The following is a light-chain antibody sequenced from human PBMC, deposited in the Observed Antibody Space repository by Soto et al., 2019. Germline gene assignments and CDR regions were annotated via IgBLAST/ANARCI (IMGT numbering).Light chain of an antibody. CDR3: LQTTQFPWT. J-gene: IGKJ1*01. V-gene: IGKV1-39*01. Sequence: DIQMTQSPYSLSAAVGDRVTIACRASQNINTYLNWYQQKPGKAPKLLIFDAASLQNGVPSRFSGGGSRTDFTLKISRVEVEDVGLYYCLQTTQFPWTFGQGTKVEIK. CDR2: DAA. CDR1: QNINTY.